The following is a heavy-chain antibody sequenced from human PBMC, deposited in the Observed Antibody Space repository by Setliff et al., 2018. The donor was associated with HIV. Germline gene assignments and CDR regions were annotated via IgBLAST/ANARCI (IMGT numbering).Heavy chain of an antibody. J-gene: IGHJ4*02. CDR3: AGGPGTTSIDY. CDR1: GGSFSGYY. CDR2: INHSGST. V-gene: IGHV4-34*01. Sequence: SETLSLTCAVYGGSFSGYYWSWIRQPPGKGLEWIGEINHSGSTNYNMSLCSRVTISLDASRNQFSLELISVTAADTAVYYCAGGPGTTSIDYWAQGTLVTVSS. D-gene: IGHD1-26*01.